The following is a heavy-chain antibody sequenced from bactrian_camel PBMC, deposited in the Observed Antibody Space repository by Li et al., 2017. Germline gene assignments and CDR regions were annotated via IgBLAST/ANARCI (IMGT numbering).Heavy chain of an antibody. CDR1: GFTLSSYR. J-gene: IGHJ4*01. D-gene: IGHD2*01. Sequence: QLVESGGGSVQAGGSLRLSCAASGFTLSSYRTYWVCQAPGKGLEWVSIINRGGTTYYADSMKGRFTISRDNATNTVYLQMNSLKPEDTAVYYCVSLVGRPLVHQGTQVTVS. V-gene: IGHV3S25*01. CDR2: INRGGTT.